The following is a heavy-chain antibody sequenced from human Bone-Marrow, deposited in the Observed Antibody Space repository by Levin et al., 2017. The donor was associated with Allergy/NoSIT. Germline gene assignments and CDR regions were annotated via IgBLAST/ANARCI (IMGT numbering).Heavy chain of an antibody. D-gene: IGHD2-2*01. CDR1: GSSFSSYG. J-gene: IGHJ3*02. V-gene: IGHV3-33*01. CDR2: IWYDGSNQ. CDR3: ATGYCTSSTYCVGADNGDAHEI. Sequence: GGSLRLSCVASGSSFSSYGMHWVRQAPGKGLEWVAVIWYDGSNQYYADSVKGRFTISRDDSKNTLYLQMKRLRVEDTALYYCATGYCTSSTYCVGADNGDAHEIWGQGTMVTVSS.